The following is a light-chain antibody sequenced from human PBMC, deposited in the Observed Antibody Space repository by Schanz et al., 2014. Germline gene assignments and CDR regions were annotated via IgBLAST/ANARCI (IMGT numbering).Light chain of an antibody. CDR2: WAS. CDR3: QQYDNWPPWT. V-gene: IGKV4-1*01. J-gene: IGKJ1*01. Sequence: DIVMTQSPDSLAVSLGERATIHCKSSQSILYNSNNKNYLSWYQQKPGQPPKPLIYWASTRESGVPDRFSGSGSGTDFTLTISSLQAEDFAVYYCQQYDNWPPWTFGQGTKVEIK. CDR1: QSILYNSNNKNY.